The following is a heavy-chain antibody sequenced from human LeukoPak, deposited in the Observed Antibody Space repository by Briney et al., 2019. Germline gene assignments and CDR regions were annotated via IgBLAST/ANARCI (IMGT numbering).Heavy chain of an antibody. J-gene: IGHJ5*02. Sequence: GGSLRLSCAASGFTFYDYAMHGVRQAPGKGLEGVSGLSWDSTNIVYADSVKGRFTISRDNAKNPLYLQMTSLRAEDTAVYYCARDYYGSGSYSPWGQGPLVTVSS. CDR1: GFTFYDYA. CDR3: ARDYYGSGSYSP. D-gene: IGHD3-10*01. CDR2: LSWDSTNI. V-gene: IGHV3-9*01.